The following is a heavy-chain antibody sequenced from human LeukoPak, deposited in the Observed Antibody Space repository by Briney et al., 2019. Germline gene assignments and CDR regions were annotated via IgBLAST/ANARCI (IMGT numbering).Heavy chain of an antibody. V-gene: IGHV3-7*01. CDR2: IKQDGSEK. J-gene: IGHJ4*02. D-gene: IGHD3-9*01. CDR3: ARAVLDILTGYEHFDY. CDR1: GFTFSSYW. Sequence: GGSLRLFCAASGFTFSSYWMSWVRQAPGKGLEWVANIKQDGSEKYYVDSVKGRFTISRDNAKNSLYLQMNSLRAEDTAVYYCARAVLDILTGYEHFDYWGQGTLVTVSS.